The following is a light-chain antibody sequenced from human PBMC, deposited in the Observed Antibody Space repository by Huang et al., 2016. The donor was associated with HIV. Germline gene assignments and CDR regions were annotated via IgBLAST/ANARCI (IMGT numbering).Light chain of an antibody. Sequence: EIVLTQSPATLSLSPGERATLSCRASQSVSSYLAWSQQKPGQAPRLLNYDASNRATGIPARFSGSGSETDFTLTISSLEPEDFAVYYCQQRSNWPPYTFGQGTKLEIK. CDR1: QSVSSY. V-gene: IGKV3-11*01. CDR2: DAS. CDR3: QQRSNWPPYT. J-gene: IGKJ2*01.